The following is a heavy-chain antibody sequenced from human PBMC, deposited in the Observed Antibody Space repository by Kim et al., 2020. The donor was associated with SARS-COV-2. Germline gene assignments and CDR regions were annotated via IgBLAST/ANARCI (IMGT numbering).Heavy chain of an antibody. V-gene: IGHV1-69*01. CDR3: ARDYYGSGSYPVQFDY. J-gene: IGHJ4*02. D-gene: IGHD3-10*01. Sequence: KFQGRVTITADESTSTAYMEPSSLRSEDTAVYYCARDYYGSGSYPVQFDYWGQGTLVTVSS.